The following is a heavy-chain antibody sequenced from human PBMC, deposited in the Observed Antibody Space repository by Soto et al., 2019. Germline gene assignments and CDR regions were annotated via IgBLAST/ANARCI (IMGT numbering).Heavy chain of an antibody. V-gene: IGHV3-23*01. CDR1: GFTFSSYA. D-gene: IGHD2-2*01. CDR2: ISGSGGST. CDR3: AKSGIVVVPAAPDY. Sequence: PGGSLSLSCAPSGFTFSSYAMSWVRQAPGKGREWVSAISGSGGSTYYADSVKGRFTIARDNSKNTLYLQMNSLRAEDTAVYYCAKSGIVVVPAAPDYWGQGTLVTVSS. J-gene: IGHJ4*02.